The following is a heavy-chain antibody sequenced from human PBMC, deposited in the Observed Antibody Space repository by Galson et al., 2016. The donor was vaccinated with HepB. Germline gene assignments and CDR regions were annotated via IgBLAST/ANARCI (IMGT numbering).Heavy chain of an antibody. D-gene: IGHD6-19*01. Sequence: SLRLSCAASGFTFSSYAMSWVRQAPGKGLEWVSTITGSSGRTFYADSVKGRFTISRDNSKNTLYLQMNSLRADDTAVYYCAKLGGSGRSQPDYYYYYYISVWGKGTTVTVSS. CDR2: ITGSSGRT. J-gene: IGHJ6*03. V-gene: IGHV3-23*01. CDR3: AKLGGSGRSQPDYYYYYYISV. CDR1: GFTFSSYA.